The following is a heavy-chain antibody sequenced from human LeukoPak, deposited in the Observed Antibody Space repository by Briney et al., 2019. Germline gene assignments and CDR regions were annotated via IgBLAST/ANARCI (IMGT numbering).Heavy chain of an antibody. V-gene: IGHV4-34*01. J-gene: IGHJ6*02. CDR2: INHSGST. Sequence: SETLSLTCAVYGGSFSGYYWSWIRQPPGEGLEWIGEINHSGSTNYNPSLKSRVTISVDTSKNQFSLKLSSVTAADTAVYYCASRYSSAAGTRYYGMDVWGQGTTVTVSS. CDR1: GGSFSGYY. D-gene: IGHD6-13*01. CDR3: ASRYSSAAGTRYYGMDV.